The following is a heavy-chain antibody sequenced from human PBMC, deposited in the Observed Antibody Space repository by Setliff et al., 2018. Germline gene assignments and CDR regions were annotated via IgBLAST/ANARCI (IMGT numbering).Heavy chain of an antibody. D-gene: IGHD6-13*01. J-gene: IGHJ5*01. CDR2: IILIFDRT. V-gene: IGHV1-69*06. Sequence: SVKVSCKASGGTFGDYGITWVRQAPGQGLEWMGGIILIFDRTKYAQKFQGRVTITADTSITTTYLKLSGLNFDDTAVYYCSRGRRGSTWTSDSWGQGTLVTVSS. CDR1: GGTFGDYG. CDR3: SRGRRGSTWTSDS.